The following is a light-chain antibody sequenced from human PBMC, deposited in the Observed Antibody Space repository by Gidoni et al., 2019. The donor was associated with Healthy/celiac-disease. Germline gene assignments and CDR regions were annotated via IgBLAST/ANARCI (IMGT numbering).Light chain of an antibody. V-gene: IGLV1-40*01. CDR1: SSNIWAGYD. J-gene: IGLJ2*01. CDR3: QSYDSSLSGVV. CDR2: GNS. Sequence: QSVLTQPPSVSGATGPRVTISCTGSSSNIWAGYDVHWYQQLPGTAPKLLIYGNSTRPSGVPDRFSGSKSGTSASLAITGLQAEDEADYYCQSYDSSLSGVVFGGGTKLTVL.